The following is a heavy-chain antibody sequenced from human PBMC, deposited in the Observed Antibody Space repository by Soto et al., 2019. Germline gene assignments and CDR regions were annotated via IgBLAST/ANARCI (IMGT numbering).Heavy chain of an antibody. V-gene: IGHV4-34*01. CDR1: GRSFSGYY. CDR3: ARAYGGNSGVFDY. Sequence: QVQLQQWGAGLLKPSETLSLTCAVYGRSFSGYYWSWIRQPPGKGLEWIGEINHSGSTNYNPSLKSRXPXSXDXXQNQFSLNLSSVTAADTAVYYCARAYGGNSGVFDYWGQGTLVTVSS. D-gene: IGHD4-17*01. J-gene: IGHJ4*02. CDR2: INHSGST.